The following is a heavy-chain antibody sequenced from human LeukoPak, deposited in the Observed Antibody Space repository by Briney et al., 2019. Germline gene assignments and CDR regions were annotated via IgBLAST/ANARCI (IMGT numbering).Heavy chain of an antibody. Sequence: SETLSLTCAVYGGSFSGYYWSWIRQPPGKGLEWIGEINHSGSTNYNPSLKSRVTISVDTSKNQFSLELSSVTAADTAVYYWARGRPGYCTNGVCPLDKTWGQGTLVPVSS. V-gene: IGHV4-34*01. J-gene: IGHJ4*02. CDR1: GGSFSGYY. CDR2: INHSGST. CDR3: ARGRPGYCTNGVCPLDKT. D-gene: IGHD2-8*01.